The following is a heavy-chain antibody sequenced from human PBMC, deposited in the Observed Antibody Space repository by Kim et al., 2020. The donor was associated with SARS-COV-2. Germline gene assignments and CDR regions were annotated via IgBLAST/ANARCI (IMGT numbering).Heavy chain of an antibody. CDR1: GYTFTSYY. CDR2: INPSGGST. D-gene: IGHD3-10*01. CDR3: ARDRDYYGSGSLFSGGYGMDV. Sequence: ASVKVSCKASGYTFTSYYMHWVRQAPGQGLEWMGIINPSGGSTSYAQKFQGRVTMTRDTSTSTVYMELSSLRSEDTAVYYCARDRDYYGSGSLFSGGYGMDVWGQGTTVTVSS. V-gene: IGHV1-46*01. J-gene: IGHJ6*02.